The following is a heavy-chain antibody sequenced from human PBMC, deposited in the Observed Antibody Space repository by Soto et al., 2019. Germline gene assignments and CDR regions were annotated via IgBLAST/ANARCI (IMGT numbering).Heavy chain of an antibody. J-gene: IGHJ4*02. CDR1: SFTLCNLNL. Sequence: PLETQPVTYGVASFTLCNLNLWRWIRPPPGKGLEWIGEIYHSGSTNYNPSLKSRVTISVDKSKNQFSLKLSSVTAADTALYYCARGYSSGWRKFDYWGQGTLVTVSS. V-gene: IGHV4-4*02. D-gene: IGHD6-19*01. CDR2: IYHSGST. CDR3: ARGYSSGWRKFDY.